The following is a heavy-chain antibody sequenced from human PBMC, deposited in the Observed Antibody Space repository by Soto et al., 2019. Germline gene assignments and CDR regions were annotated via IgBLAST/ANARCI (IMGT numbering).Heavy chain of an antibody. CDR3: AAGIMLGYYDSGGDY. D-gene: IGHD3-22*01. V-gene: IGHV1-58*01. CDR2: IVVGSGNT. J-gene: IGHJ4*02. Sequence: QMQLVQSGPEVKKPGTSVKVSCKASGFTFTSSAVQWVRQARGQRLEWIGWIVVGSGNTNYAQKFQERVTITRDMSTSTAYMELSSLRSEDTAVYYCAAGIMLGYYDSGGDYWGQGTLVTVSS. CDR1: GFTFTSSA.